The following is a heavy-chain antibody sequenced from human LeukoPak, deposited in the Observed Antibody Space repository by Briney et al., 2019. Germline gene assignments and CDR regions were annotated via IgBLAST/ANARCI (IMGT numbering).Heavy chain of an antibody. CDR3: AKQSYARSLGE. J-gene: IGHJ4*02. CDR1: GFPFSDFS. Sequence: GGSLRLSCAPSGFPFSDFSMSWVRQAPGRGREWISPTNSGGTSTYYAESVKGRFTISRDNSKNTLYLQMSSLRVEDTAVYYCAKQSYARSLGEGGPGTLVSVSS. V-gene: IGHV3-23*01. CDR2: TNSGGTST. D-gene: IGHD2-8*01.